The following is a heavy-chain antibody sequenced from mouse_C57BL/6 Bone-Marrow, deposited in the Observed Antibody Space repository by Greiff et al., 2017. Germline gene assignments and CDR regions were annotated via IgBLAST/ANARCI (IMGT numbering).Heavy chain of an antibody. CDR3: TDYYGSSYGYFDV. CDR2: IRLKSDNYAT. J-gene: IGHJ1*03. V-gene: IGHV6-3*01. D-gene: IGHD1-1*01. Sequence: EVKLEESGGGLVQPGGSMKLSCVASGFTFSNYWMNWVRQSPEKGLEWVAQIRLKSDNYATHYAESGKGRFTISRDDSKSSVYLQMNNLRAEDTGIYYCTDYYGSSYGYFDVWGTGTTVTVSS. CDR1: GFTFSNYW.